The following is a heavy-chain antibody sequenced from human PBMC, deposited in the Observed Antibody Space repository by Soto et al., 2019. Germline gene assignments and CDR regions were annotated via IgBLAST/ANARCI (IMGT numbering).Heavy chain of an antibody. CDR2: IYHSGNT. Sequence: XAILSLTCAVSGGSISSSNWWSCFRQPPGKGLEWIGEIYHSGNTNYNPSLKSRVTISVDKSKNQFSLKLSSVTAADTAVYYCARGGSIEMATISDAFDIWGQGTMVTVSS. J-gene: IGHJ3*02. V-gene: IGHV4-4*02. CDR3: ARGGSIEMATISDAFDI. D-gene: IGHD5-12*01. CDR1: GGSISSSNW.